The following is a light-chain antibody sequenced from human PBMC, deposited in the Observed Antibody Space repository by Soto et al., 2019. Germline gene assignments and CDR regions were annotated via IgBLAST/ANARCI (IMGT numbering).Light chain of an antibody. CDR3: QQTYCTST. V-gene: IGKV1-39*01. CDR1: QSISSY. CDR2: GTY. Sequence: DIQMTQSPSSLSASVGDRVTITCRASQSISSYLNWYQQRPGKAHNLLNYGTYVSQGEFPSRFSDSGSGTDFTLTISSLQSEDFTTYYCQQTYCTSTFGPVTKVE. J-gene: IGKJ1*01.